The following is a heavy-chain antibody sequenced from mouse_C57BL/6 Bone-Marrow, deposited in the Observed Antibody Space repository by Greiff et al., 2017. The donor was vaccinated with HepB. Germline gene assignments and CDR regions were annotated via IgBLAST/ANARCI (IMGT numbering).Heavy chain of an antibody. Sequence: QVQLQQSGAELVKPGASVKLSCKASGYTFTSYWMHWVKQRPGQGLEWIGLIHPNSGSTNYNEKFKSKATLTVDKSSSTAYMQLSSLTSEDSAVYYCARPPGDLLYAMDYWGQGTSVTVSS. V-gene: IGHV1-64*01. J-gene: IGHJ4*01. CDR1: GYTFTSYW. CDR2: IHPNSGST. CDR3: ARPPGDLLYAMDY.